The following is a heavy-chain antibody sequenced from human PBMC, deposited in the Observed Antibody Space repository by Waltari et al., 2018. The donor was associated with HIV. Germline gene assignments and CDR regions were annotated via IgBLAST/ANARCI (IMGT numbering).Heavy chain of an antibody. CDR2: IYYSGTT. D-gene: IGHD2-2*01. CDR1: GGSINNYY. Sequence: QIQLQESGPGLVKPSETLSLTCTVSGGSINNYYWSWIRQSPGRGLEWIGYIYYSGTTNYNPYLQSRVTISVDTSKNQFSLKVTSVTAADTAVYYCARFRCSSSSCYGRYAMDVWGQGTTVTVSS. V-gene: IGHV4-59*01. CDR3: ARFRCSSSSCYGRYAMDV. J-gene: IGHJ6*02.